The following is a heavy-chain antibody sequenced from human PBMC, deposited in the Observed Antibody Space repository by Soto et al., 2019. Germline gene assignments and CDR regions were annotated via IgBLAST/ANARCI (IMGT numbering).Heavy chain of an antibody. D-gene: IGHD5-18*01. V-gene: IGHV4-34*01. Sequence: SETLSLTCAVYGGSFSGYYWSWIRQPPGKGLEWIGEINHSGSTNYNPSLKSRVTISVDTSKNHFSLKLSSVTAADTAVYSWARGWDLKMDTITRDGAFDIWGQGTMVTVSS. CDR1: GGSFSGYY. CDR3: ARGWDLKMDTITRDGAFDI. CDR2: INHSGST. J-gene: IGHJ3*02.